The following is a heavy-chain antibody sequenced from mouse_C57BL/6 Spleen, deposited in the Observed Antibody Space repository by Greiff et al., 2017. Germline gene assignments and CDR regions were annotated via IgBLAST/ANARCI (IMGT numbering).Heavy chain of an antibody. V-gene: IGHV1-80*01. D-gene: IGHD1-1*01. CDR2: IYPGDGDT. CDR3: ARSLIGSSYWYFDV. Sequence: VQLQQSGAELVKPGASVKISCKASGYAFSSYWMNWVKQRPGKGLAWIGQIYPGDGDTTYNGKFKGKATLTADKSSSTAYMQLSSLTSEDSAVYLCARSLIGSSYWYFDVWGTGTTVTVSS. J-gene: IGHJ1*03. CDR1: GYAFSSYW.